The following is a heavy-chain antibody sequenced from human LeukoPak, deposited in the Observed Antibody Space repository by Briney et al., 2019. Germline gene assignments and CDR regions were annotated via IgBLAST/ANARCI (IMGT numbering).Heavy chain of an antibody. D-gene: IGHD1-14*01. Sequence: GGSLRLSCAASGFTVITNDITWVRQAPGKGLEWVSVLYSDGNTKYADSVQGRFTISRDNSKNTLYLGMNSLSPDDTAVYYCARGVEPLAANTLAYWGQGTLVTVSS. CDR1: GFTVITND. CDR3: ARGVEPLAANTLAY. CDR2: LYSDGNT. V-gene: IGHV3-53*01. J-gene: IGHJ4*02.